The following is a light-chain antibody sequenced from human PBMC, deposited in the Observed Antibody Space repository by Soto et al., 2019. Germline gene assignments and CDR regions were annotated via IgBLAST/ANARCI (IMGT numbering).Light chain of an antibody. Sequence: EIVLTQSPGTLSLSPGERATLSCRASQSVTSSYLAWYQQKPRQAPRLLIYDASTRATGIPDRFGGSGSGTDFTLTISRLEPDDFAVYYCHQYSSSPWTFGQGTKVEIK. CDR3: HQYSSSPWT. CDR1: QSVTSSY. V-gene: IGKV3-20*01. J-gene: IGKJ1*01. CDR2: DAS.